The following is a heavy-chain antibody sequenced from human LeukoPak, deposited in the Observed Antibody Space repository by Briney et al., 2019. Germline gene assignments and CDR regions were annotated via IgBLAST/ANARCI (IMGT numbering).Heavy chain of an antibody. CDR1: GLTFSNYW. D-gene: IGHD3-10*01. V-gene: IGHV3-74*03. CDR3: ASLTSQYDY. Sequence: GGSLRLSCPASGLTFSNYWRQWVRQAQGKGLVWVSRINNYGSITTYADSVKGRFTISRDNAKNTLYLQMNSLRAEETAVYSCASLTSQYDYWGLGTLVTVSS. CDR2: INNYGSIT. J-gene: IGHJ4*02.